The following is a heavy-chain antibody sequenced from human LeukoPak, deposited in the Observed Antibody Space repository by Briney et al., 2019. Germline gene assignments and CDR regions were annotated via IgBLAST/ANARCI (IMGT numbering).Heavy chain of an antibody. V-gene: IGHV4-34*01. Sequence: SETLSLTCAVYGGSFSGYYWSWIRQPPGKGLEWIGEINHSGSTNYNPSLKSRVTISVDTSKNQFSLKLSSVTAADTAVYYCARWSSGGIYFDYWGQGTLVTVSS. D-gene: IGHD4-23*01. CDR3: ARWSSGGIYFDY. CDR2: INHSGST. J-gene: IGHJ4*02. CDR1: GGSFSGYY.